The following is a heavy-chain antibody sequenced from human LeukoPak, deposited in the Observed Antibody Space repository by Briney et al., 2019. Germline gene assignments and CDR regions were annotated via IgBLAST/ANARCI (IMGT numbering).Heavy chain of an antibody. CDR2: ISTSSTYI. Sequence: GGSLRLSCAASGFTFSKAWMNWVRQAPGKGLEWVSSISTSSTYIYYADSVKGRFTISRDNAKNSLYLQMNSLRAEDTAVYYCARDPPFIIGTTFFDYWGQGTLVTVSS. V-gene: IGHV3-21*01. D-gene: IGHD1-20*01. CDR1: GFTFSKAW. CDR3: ARDPPFIIGTTFFDY. J-gene: IGHJ4*02.